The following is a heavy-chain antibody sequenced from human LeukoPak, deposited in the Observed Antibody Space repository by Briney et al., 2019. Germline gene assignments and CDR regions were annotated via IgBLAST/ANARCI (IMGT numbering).Heavy chain of an antibody. Sequence: GGSLRLSCAASGFTFSSYAMHWVRQAPGKGLEWVAVISYDGSNKYYADSVKGRFTISRDNSKNTLYLQMNSLRAEDTAVYYCARHPPDSWLAFDYWGQGALVTVSS. J-gene: IGHJ4*02. CDR3: ARHPPDSWLAFDY. CDR2: ISYDGSNK. V-gene: IGHV3-30-3*01. D-gene: IGHD6-13*01. CDR1: GFTFSSYA.